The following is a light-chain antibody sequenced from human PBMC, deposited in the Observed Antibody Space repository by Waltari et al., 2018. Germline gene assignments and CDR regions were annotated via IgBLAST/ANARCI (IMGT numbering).Light chain of an antibody. CDR3: QQRNSYPIT. V-gene: IGKV1-9*01. J-gene: IGKJ5*01. CDR1: QGIGNY. Sequence: DIQLTQSPSFLSASVADRVTITCRSSQGIGNYLAWDQQKAGKAPKLLIHTASTLQGGVPSRCSGSGSVTEFTLTISSLQPEDFATYYCQQRNSYPITFGQGTRLEIK. CDR2: TAS.